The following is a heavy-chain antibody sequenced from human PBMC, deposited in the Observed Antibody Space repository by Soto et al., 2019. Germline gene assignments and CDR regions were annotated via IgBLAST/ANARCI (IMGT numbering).Heavy chain of an antibody. Sequence: PGGSLRLSCAASGFTFSSYDMHGVRQATGKGLKWVSAIGTAGDTYYPGSVKGRYTISRENAKNSLYLQMNSLRAGDTAVYYCARGFRGAAAHARAFDIWGQGTMVTVSS. CDR1: GFTFSSYD. CDR3: ARGFRGAAAHARAFDI. J-gene: IGHJ3*02. CDR2: IGTAGDT. D-gene: IGHD6-13*01. V-gene: IGHV3-13*01.